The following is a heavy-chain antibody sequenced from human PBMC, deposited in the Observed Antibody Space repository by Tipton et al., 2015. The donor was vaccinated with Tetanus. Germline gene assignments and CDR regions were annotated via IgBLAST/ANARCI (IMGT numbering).Heavy chain of an antibody. D-gene: IGHD3-10*01. V-gene: IGHV3-74*01. J-gene: IGHJ4*02. CDR3: ARIYGSGSYYPEYYFDY. CDR1: GFTFSSYW. CDR2: INSDGSST. Sequence: GSLRLSCAASGFTFSSYWMHWVRQAPGKGLVWVSRINSDGSSTSHADSVKGRFTISRDNAKNTLYLQMNSLRDEDTAVYYCARIYGSGSYYPEYYFDYWGQGTLVTVSS.